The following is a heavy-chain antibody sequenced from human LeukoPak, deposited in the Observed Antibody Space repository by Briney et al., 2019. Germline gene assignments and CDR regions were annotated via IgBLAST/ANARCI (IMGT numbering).Heavy chain of an antibody. Sequence: GGSLRLSCAASGFTFSDYYMSWIRQAPGRGLEWVSYISSSGSTIHYAHSVKGRFTISRDNSKNSLYLQMNSLRAEDTAVYYCARYEYGDSYFDYWGQGTLATVSS. CDR1: GFTFSDYY. CDR2: ISSSGSTI. J-gene: IGHJ4*02. D-gene: IGHD4-17*01. V-gene: IGHV3-11*01. CDR3: ARYEYGDSYFDY.